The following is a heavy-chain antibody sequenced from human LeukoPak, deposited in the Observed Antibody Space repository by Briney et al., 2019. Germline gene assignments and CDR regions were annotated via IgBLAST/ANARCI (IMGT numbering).Heavy chain of an antibody. J-gene: IGHJ4*02. Sequence: GGSLRLSCAASGFTFSSYWMSWVRQAPGKGLEWVANIKEDGSAKYYVDSVKGRFTISRDNAKNSLYLQMNNLSAQDTAVYYCVRDSPGYGAYDFDWGQGTLVTVSS. V-gene: IGHV3-7*01. CDR1: GFTFSSYW. D-gene: IGHD5-12*01. CDR3: VRDSPGYGAYDFD. CDR2: IKEDGSAK.